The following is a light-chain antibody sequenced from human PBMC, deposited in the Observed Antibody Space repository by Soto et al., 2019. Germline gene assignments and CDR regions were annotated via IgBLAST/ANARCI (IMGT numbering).Light chain of an antibody. V-gene: IGKV3-15*01. CDR1: QSVSSN. CDR3: QQYNNWPPVT. Sequence: EIVMTQSPATLSVSPGERATLSCRASQSVSSNLAWYQQKPGQAPRLLIYGASTKATGIPARFSGSGSGTEFTLTISSLQSEDFAVYCCQQYNNWPPVTFCQGTKLEIK. J-gene: IGKJ2*01. CDR2: GAS.